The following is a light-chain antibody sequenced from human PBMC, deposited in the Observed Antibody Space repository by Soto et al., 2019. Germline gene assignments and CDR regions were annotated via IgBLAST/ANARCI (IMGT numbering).Light chain of an antibody. Sequence: QPVLTQPPSVSGAPGQRVTLSFTGSSSNTGADYDVHWYQHLPGSAPQLLIYDNNIRPSGVPDRFSGSKSGTSASLAITGLQAEDEGDYYCQSYDSSLSNLVVFGGGTKLTVL. CDR1: SSNTGADYD. CDR2: DNN. CDR3: QSYDSSLSNLVV. J-gene: IGLJ2*01. V-gene: IGLV1-40*01.